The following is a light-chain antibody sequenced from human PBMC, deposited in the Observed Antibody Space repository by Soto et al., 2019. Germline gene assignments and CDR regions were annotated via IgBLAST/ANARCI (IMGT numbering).Light chain of an antibody. V-gene: IGLV2-14*01. CDR2: DVS. Sequence: QAALTQPASVSGSPGQSITISCTGTSSDVGSYNYVSWYQQHPGKAPKLMIYDVSHRPSGVSNRFSGSKSGHTASLTISGLRAEDEADYYCTSYTTSTTRVFGGGTKLTVL. J-gene: IGLJ3*02. CDR1: SSDVGSYNY. CDR3: TSYTTSTTRV.